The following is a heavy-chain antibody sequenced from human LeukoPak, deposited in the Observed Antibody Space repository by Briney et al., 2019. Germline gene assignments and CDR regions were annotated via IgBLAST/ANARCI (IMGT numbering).Heavy chain of an antibody. CDR1: GGSISSYY. CDR2: ISTSGST. J-gene: IGHJ4*02. CDR3: ARHSGSYYFDY. Sequence: PSETLSLTCTVSGGSISSYYWSWIRQPAGKGLEWFGRISTSGSTTYNPSLKSRVTISIDTSKSQFSLKLSSVTAADTAVYYCARHSGSYYFDYWGQGTQVTVSS. V-gene: IGHV4-4*07. D-gene: IGHD1-26*01.